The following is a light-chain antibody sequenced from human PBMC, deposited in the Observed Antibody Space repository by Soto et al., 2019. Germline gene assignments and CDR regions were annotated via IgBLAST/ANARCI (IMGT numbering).Light chain of an antibody. CDR1: QDINVY. CDR2: SAS. CDR3: KHGYVAQYS. J-gene: IGKJ2*03. Sequence: DIQMTQSPSSVSASIGDTVTITCRASQDINVYLNWYQQKPGEVPKLLIYSASTLHSGVPSRFTGSGSETDFTLTIRTLQPEDFATYYSKHGYVAQYSFGQGTKVDIX. V-gene: IGKV1-39*01.